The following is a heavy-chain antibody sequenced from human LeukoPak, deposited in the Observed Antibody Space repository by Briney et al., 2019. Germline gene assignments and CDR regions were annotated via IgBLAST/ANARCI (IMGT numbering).Heavy chain of an antibody. CDR1: GYTFISYD. Sequence: ASVKVSCKASGYTFISYDINWVRQAAGQGLEWMGWMNPNSGGTNYAQKFQGRVTMTRDTSISTAYMELSRLRSDDTAVYYCARAGGSGWYTYWGQGTLVTVSS. CDR3: ARAGGSGWYTY. D-gene: IGHD6-19*01. V-gene: IGHV1-2*02. CDR2: MNPNSGGT. J-gene: IGHJ4*02.